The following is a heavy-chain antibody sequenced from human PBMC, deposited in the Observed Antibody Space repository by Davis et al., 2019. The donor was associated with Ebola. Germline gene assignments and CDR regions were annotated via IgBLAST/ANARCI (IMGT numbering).Heavy chain of an antibody. J-gene: IGHJ6*02. CDR3: ARHSYGSGNMDV. CDR1: GGSISSGSYY. V-gene: IGHV4-61*09. D-gene: IGHD3-10*01. CDR2: IYTSGST. Sequence: SETLSLTCTVSGGSISSGSYYWSWIRQPAGKGLEWIGHIYTSGSTNYNPSLKSRVTISVDTSKNQFSLKLSSVTAADTAVYYCARHSYGSGNMDVWGQGTTVTVSS.